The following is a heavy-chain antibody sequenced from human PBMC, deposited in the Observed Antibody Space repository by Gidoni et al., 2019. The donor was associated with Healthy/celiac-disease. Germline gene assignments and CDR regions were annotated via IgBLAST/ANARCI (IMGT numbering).Heavy chain of an antibody. CDR2: ISGSGGST. Sequence: EVQLLASGGGLVQPGGSLRLSCAASGFTFSRYAMSWVRQAPGKGLGWVSAISGSGGSTYYADSVKGRFTISRDNSKNTLYLQMNSLRAEDTAVYYCAKGGRYDSSGYLFDYWGQGTLVTVSS. V-gene: IGHV3-23*01. J-gene: IGHJ4*02. CDR3: AKGGRYDSSGYLFDY. CDR1: GFTFSRYA. D-gene: IGHD3-22*01.